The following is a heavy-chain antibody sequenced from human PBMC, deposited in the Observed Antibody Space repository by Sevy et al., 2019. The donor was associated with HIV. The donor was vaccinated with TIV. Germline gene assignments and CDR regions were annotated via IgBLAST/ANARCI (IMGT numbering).Heavy chain of an antibody. V-gene: IGHV3-30-3*01. Sequence: GGSLRLSCATSGFTFSSYSMHWVRQAPGKGLEWVATISYDGINKHYADSVKGGFTTSSDNFKNSLSLQMNSLRAEDTAVYFCALERLSSDVAEYFQNWGQGTLVTVSS. J-gene: IGHJ1*01. CDR3: ALERLSSDVAEYFQN. CDR1: GFTFSSYS. CDR2: ISYDGINK. D-gene: IGHD1-1*01.